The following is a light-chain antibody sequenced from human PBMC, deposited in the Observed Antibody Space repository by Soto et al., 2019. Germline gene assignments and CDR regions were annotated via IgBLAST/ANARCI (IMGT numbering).Light chain of an antibody. CDR2: DAS. J-gene: IGKJ3*01. CDR3: QQSFSIPFT. V-gene: IGKV1-39*01. CDR1: QTIGKY. Sequence: DIQMTQSPSSLSATVGDRVTITCRASQTIGKYLNWYQQQPGKVPKLLIYDASYLQSRVPSRFSGSESGTDFTLNISDLRPEDFATYYCQQSFSIPFTFGPGTKVDIK.